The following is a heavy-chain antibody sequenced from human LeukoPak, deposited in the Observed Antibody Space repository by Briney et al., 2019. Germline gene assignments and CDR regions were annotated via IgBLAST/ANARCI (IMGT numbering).Heavy chain of an antibody. CDR3: AELGITMIGGV. Sequence: GGSLRLSCAASGFTFNSYTMSWVRQAPGKGLEWVSAISDSGYSTYYADSVKGRFTISRDNAKNSLYLQMTSLRAEDTAVYYCAELGITMIGGVWGKGTTVTISS. D-gene: IGHD3-10*02. CDR2: ISDSGYST. V-gene: IGHV3-23*01. CDR1: GFTFNSYT. J-gene: IGHJ6*04.